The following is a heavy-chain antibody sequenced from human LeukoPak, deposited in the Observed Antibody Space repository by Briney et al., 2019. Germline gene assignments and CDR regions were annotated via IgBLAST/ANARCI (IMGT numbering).Heavy chain of an antibody. V-gene: IGHV1-24*01. CDR2: FDPEDGET. CDR1: GYTLTELS. J-gene: IGHJ6*03. CDR3: ATATHHFYMDV. Sequence: ASVKVSCKVSGYTLTELSMHWVRQAPGKGLEWMGGFDPEDGETTYAQKFQGRVTMTEDTSTDTAYMELSSPSSEDTAVYYCATATHHFYMDVWGKGTTVTVSS.